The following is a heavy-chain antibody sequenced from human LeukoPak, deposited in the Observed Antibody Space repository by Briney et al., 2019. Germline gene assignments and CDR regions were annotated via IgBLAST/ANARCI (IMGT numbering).Heavy chain of an antibody. CDR2: IYYSGST. J-gene: IGHJ4*02. CDR3: ARLRWRYFDY. CDR1: GGSTSSSSYY. V-gene: IGHV4-39*01. D-gene: IGHD4-23*01. Sequence: PSETPSLTCTDSGGSTSSSSYYWGWIRQPPGSGLEWIGSIYYSGSTYYNPSLKSRVTISVDTSKNQFSLKLSSVTAADTAVYYCARLRWRYFDYWGQGTLVTVSS.